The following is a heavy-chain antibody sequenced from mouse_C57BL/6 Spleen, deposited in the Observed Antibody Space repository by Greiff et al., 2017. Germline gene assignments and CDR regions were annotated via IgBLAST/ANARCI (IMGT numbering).Heavy chain of an antibody. V-gene: IGHV5-9-1*02. D-gene: IGHD1-1*01. Sequence: EVMLVESGEGLVKPGGSLKLSCAASGFTFSSYAMSWVRQTPEKRLEWVAYISSGGDYIYYADTVKGRFTISRDNARNTLYLQMSSLKSEDTAMYYCTREYGSSRYFDYWGQGTTLTVSS. J-gene: IGHJ2*01. CDR3: TREYGSSRYFDY. CDR1: GFTFSSYA. CDR2: ISSGGDYI.